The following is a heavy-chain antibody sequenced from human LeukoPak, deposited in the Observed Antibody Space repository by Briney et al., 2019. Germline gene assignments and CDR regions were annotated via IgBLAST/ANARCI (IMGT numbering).Heavy chain of an antibody. CDR1: GGSFGAHY. CDR3: AREASGRPDYFDS. V-gene: IGHV4-34*01. Sequence: PSETMSLTCAVYGGSFGAHYWTWIRQFSGKGLEWIGEISQSGSTNYNPSLKSRVTISVDTSKNQFSLKLNSVTAADTAVYYCAREASGRPDYFDSWGRGTLVTVSS. D-gene: IGHD1-26*01. CDR2: ISQSGST. J-gene: IGHJ4*02.